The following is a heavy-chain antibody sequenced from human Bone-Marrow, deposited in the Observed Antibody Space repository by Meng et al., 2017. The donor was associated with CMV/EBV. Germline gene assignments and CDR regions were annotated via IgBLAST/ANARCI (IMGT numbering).Heavy chain of an antibody. CDR2: INHSGST. CDR1: GGSISSSSYY. V-gene: IGHV4-39*07. CDR3: ARGRFAYGSGSHDY. D-gene: IGHD3-10*01. Sequence: GSLRLSCTVSGGSISSSSYYWGWIRQPPGKGLEWIGEINHSGSTNYNPSLKSRVTISVDTSKNQFSLKLSSVTAADTAVYYCARGRFAYGSGSHDYWGQGTLVTVSS. J-gene: IGHJ4*02.